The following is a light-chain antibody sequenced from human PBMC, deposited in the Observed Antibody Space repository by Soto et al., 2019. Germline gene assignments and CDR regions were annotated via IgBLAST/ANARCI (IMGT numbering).Light chain of an antibody. CDR2: KAS. CDR1: QSINSW. Sequence: DIQMTQSPSTLSASVGDRVTITCRASQSINSWLAWYQQKPGKAPKLLIYKASSLESGVPSRFSGSGSGTEFALTITSLQPDDFATYYCQQYNSYPYTFGQGTKLEIK. J-gene: IGKJ2*01. V-gene: IGKV1-5*03. CDR3: QQYNSYPYT.